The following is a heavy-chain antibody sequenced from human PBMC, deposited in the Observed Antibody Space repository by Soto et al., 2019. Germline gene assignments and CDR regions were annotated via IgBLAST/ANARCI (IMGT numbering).Heavy chain of an antibody. CDR3: ARVRDWFDP. V-gene: IGHV4-34*01. CDR1: GGSFSGYY. J-gene: IGHJ5*02. Sequence: QVQLQQWGAGLLKPSETLSLTCAVYGGSFSGYYWNWIRQPPGKGLEWIGEIDHSGYTNYNPSLKIRVTVSGAKSKNQFSLRLTSVTAADTAVYYCARVRDWFDPWCQGTLVTVSS. D-gene: IGHD3-3*01. CDR2: IDHSGYT.